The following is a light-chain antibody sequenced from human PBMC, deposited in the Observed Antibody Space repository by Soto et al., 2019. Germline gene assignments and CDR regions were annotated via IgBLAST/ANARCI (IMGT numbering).Light chain of an antibody. CDR2: AAS. CDR3: QQTYSNSVT. CDR1: QAIRND. V-gene: IGKV1-17*01. Sequence: DIQMTQSPSSLSASVGDRVTITCRASQAIRNDLGWYQQKPGKAPKRLIYAASSLQSGVPSRFSGSGSGTEFTLTISGLXXXXXATYYCQQTYSNSVTFGQGTKVDIK. J-gene: IGKJ1*01.